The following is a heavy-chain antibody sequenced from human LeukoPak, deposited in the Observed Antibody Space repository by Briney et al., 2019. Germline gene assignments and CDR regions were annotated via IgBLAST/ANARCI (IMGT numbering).Heavy chain of an antibody. CDR3: ARSNGELVYFDY. V-gene: IGHV4-30-2*01. Sequence: PSETLSLTCTVSGGSISSGSYYWSWIRQPPGKSLEWIGYIYHSGSTYYNPSLKSRVTISVDRSKNQFSLKLSSVTAADTAVYYCARSNGELVYFDYWGQGTLVTVSS. CDR1: GGSISSGSYY. J-gene: IGHJ4*02. CDR2: IYHSGST. D-gene: IGHD2/OR15-2a*01.